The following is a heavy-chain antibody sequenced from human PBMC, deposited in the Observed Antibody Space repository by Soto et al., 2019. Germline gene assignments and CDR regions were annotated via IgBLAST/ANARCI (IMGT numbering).Heavy chain of an antibody. CDR3: ASRGYLAHDSSGYVLDY. J-gene: IGHJ4*02. Sequence: PGDSLKISCKGSGYSFTSYWIGWVRQMPGKGLEWMGIIYPGDSDTRYSPSFQGQVTISADKSISTAYLQWSSLKASDTAMYYCASRGYLAHDSSGYVLDYWGQGTLVTVSS. CDR2: IYPGDSDT. CDR1: GYSFTSYW. D-gene: IGHD3-22*01. V-gene: IGHV5-51*01.